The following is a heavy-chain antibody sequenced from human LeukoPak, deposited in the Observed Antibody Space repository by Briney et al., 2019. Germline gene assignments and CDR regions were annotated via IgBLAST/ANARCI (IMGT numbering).Heavy chain of an antibody. Sequence: PGGSLRLSCAASGFTFSSYSMNWVRQAPGKGLEWVGRIKSKADGGTTDYAAPVKGRFTISRDDSKNTLYLQMNSLKTEDTAMYYCTTKVRWSSFDYWGQGTLVTVSS. CDR3: TTKVRWSSFDY. V-gene: IGHV3-15*01. CDR1: GFTFSSYS. D-gene: IGHD3-10*01. J-gene: IGHJ4*02. CDR2: IKSKADGGTT.